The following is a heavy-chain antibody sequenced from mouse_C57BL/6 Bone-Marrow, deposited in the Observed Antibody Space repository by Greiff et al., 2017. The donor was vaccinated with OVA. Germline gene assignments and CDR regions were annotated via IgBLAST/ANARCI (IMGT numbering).Heavy chain of an antibody. CDR2: INPNNGGT. CDR1: GYTFTDYY. V-gene: IGHV1-26*01. CDR3: ARSITTVSYYYAMDY. Sequence: EVQLQQSGPELVKPGASVKISCKASGYTFTDYYMNWVKQSPGQSLEWIGDINPNNGGTSYNQKFKGKATLTVDKSSSTAYMELRSLTSEDSAVYYCARSITTVSYYYAMDYWGQGTSVTVSS. J-gene: IGHJ4*01. D-gene: IGHD1-1*01.